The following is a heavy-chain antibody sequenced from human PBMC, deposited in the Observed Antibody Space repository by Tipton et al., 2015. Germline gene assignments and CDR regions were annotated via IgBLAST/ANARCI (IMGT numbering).Heavy chain of an antibody. CDR3: AREGDDGYGDFQVRFFDY. J-gene: IGHJ4*02. CDR2: IYYSGTT. V-gene: IGHV4-31*03. Sequence: TLSLTCTVSGGSISSGGYYWSWIRQRPGKGLEWIGYIYYSGTTYYNPSLKSRVTMSVDTSENQFSLKLTSVTDADTAVYYCAREGDDGYGDFQVRFFDYWGQGTLVTVSS. D-gene: IGHD4-17*01. CDR1: GGSISSGGYY.